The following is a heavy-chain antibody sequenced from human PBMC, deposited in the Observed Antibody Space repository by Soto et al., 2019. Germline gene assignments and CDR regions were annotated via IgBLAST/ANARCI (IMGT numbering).Heavy chain of an antibody. J-gene: IGHJ3*02. CDR1: GFTFSSYA. CDR2: ISGSGGST. Sequence: EVQLLESGGGLVQPGGSLRLSCAASGFTFSSYAMSWVRQAPGEGLEWVSAISGSGGSTYYADSVKGRFTISRDNSKNTLYLQMNSLRAEDTAVYYCASYYGSGSYPQEDAFDIWGQGTMVTVSS. V-gene: IGHV3-23*01. CDR3: ASYYGSGSYPQEDAFDI. D-gene: IGHD3-10*01.